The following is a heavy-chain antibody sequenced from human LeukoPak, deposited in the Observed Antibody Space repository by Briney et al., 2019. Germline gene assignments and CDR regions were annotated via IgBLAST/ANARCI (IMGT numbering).Heavy chain of an antibody. CDR2: IKPDGSEK. D-gene: IGHD1-26*01. CDR1: AFTFRTYW. V-gene: IGHV3-7*05. J-gene: IGHJ6*02. CDR3: TRDASGDTSSGPRIDV. Sequence: PGGCLRLSCAASAFTFRTYWMSWVRQAPGKGLEWVAMIKPDGSEKYYVDSVKGLFTISRDNAKNSLYLQMTSLRAEDTAVYYCTRDASGDTSSGPRIDVWGQGTTVTVS.